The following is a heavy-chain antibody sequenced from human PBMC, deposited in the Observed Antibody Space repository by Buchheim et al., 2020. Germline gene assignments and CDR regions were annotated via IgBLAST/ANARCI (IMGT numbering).Heavy chain of an antibody. D-gene: IGHD6-19*01. CDR3: ARHRNGAVAGLTNWFDP. CDR1: GGSISSYY. V-gene: IGHV4-59*08. CDR2: IYYSGST. Sequence: QVQLQESGPGLVKPSETLSLTCTVPGGSISSYYWSWIRQPPGKGLEWIGYIYYSGSTNYNPSLKSRVTISVDTSKNQFSLKLSSVTAADTAVYYCARHRNGAVAGLTNWFDPWGQGTL. J-gene: IGHJ5*02.